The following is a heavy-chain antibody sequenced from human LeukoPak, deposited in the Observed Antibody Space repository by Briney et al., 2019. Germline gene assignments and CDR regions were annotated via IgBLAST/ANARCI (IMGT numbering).Heavy chain of an antibody. J-gene: IGHJ4*02. Sequence: SETLSLTCTVSGGSISSSSYYWGWIRQPPGKGLEWIGSIYYSGSTYYNPSLKSRVTISVDTSKNQFSLKLSSVTAADTAVYYCARDHVEAATVDYWGQGTLVTVSS. V-gene: IGHV4-39*02. D-gene: IGHD2-15*01. CDR1: GGSISSSSYY. CDR3: ARDHVEAATVDY. CDR2: IYYSGST.